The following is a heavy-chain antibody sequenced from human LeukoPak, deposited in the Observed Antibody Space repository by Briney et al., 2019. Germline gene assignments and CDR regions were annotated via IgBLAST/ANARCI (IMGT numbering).Heavy chain of an antibody. CDR1: GYTFTCYY. D-gene: IGHD6-19*01. Sequence: GASVKVSCKASGYTFTCYYMHWVRQAPGQGLEWMGRINPNSGGTNYAQKFQGRGTMTRDTSISTAYMELSRLRSDDTAVYYCARGKYSSGWYGDCDYWGQGTLVTVSS. J-gene: IGHJ4*02. CDR2: INPNSGGT. V-gene: IGHV1-2*06. CDR3: ARGKYSSGWYGDCDY.